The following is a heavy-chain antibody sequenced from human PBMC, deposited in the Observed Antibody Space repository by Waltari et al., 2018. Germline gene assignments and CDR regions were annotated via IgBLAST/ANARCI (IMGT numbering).Heavy chain of an antibody. V-gene: IGHV3-48*03. CDR1: GFTFSSYE. Sequence: EVQLVESGGGLVQPGGSLRLSCAASGFTFSSYEMNWVRQAPGKGLEWVSYISSSGSTIYYADSVKGRFTISRDNAKNSLYLEMNSLRAEDTAVYYCARDFVDYFDYWGQGTLVTVSS. CDR3: ARDFVDYFDY. J-gene: IGHJ4*02. CDR2: ISSSGSTI.